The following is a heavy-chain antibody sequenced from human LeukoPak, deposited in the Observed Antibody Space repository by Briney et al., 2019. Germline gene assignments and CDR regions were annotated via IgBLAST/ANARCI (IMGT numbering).Heavy chain of an antibody. V-gene: IGHV3-66*01. CDR1: GFTVSSNY. Sequence: PGGSLRLSCAASGFTVSSNYMGWVRQASGKGLEWVSTIYNGGSTRYADSVKGRFTIPRDNSKNTLYLQMNSLRAEDTAVYYCARGWAAAGSYYFDYWGQGTLVTISS. D-gene: IGHD6-13*01. CDR2: IYNGGST. J-gene: IGHJ4*02. CDR3: ARGWAAAGSYYFDY.